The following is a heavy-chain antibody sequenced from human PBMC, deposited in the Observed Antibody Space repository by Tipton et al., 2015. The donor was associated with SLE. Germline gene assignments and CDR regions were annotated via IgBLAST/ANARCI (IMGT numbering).Heavy chain of an antibody. V-gene: IGHV4-61*09. D-gene: IGHD6-19*01. CDR1: GGSISSSSSY. CDR3: ARGAQWLALPLGY. CDR2: IYTSGST. Sequence: TLSLTCTVSGGSISSSSSYWGWIRQPPGKGMEWIGHIYTSGSTNYNPSLKRPVTISIDTSRNQISLKMFSVTAADTAVYYCARGAQWLALPLGYWVQGTLVTVSS. J-gene: IGHJ4*02.